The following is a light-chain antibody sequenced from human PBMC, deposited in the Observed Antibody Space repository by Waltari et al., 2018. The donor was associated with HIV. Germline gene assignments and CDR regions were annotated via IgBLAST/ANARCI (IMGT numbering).Light chain of an antibody. J-gene: IGLJ1*01. V-gene: IGLV1-51*02. CDR2: ENN. CDR3: GTWDTSLTSGYV. CDR1: SSNIGDNY. Sequence: QSVLTQPPSVSAAPGQKVTISCSGSSSNIGDNYVSWYQQLPGTAPKLLIYENNQRPSGIPDRFPGSKSATSATLDITGLQTGDEADYYCGTWDTSLTSGYVFGTGTKVTVL.